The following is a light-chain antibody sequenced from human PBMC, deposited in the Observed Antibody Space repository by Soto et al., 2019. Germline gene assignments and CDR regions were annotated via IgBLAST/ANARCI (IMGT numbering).Light chain of an antibody. J-gene: IGLJ2*01. CDR3: CSYSGSNTIVV. CDR1: SSDVGGYNF. CDR2: DVN. Sequence: QSALTQSASVSGSPGQSITISCTGTSSDVGGYNFVSWYQQHPGKAPRLMIFDVNNRPSGVSTRFSGSKSGNTASLTISGLQAEDEADYYCCSYSGSNTIVVFGGGTKLTVL. V-gene: IGLV2-14*03.